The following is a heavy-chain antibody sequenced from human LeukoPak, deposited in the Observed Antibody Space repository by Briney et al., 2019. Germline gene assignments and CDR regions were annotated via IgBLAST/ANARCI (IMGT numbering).Heavy chain of an antibody. CDR3: ARGGTVVDTANPFDF. D-gene: IGHD5-18*01. J-gene: IGHJ4*02. CDR1: GYTFTSFV. Sequence: ASVNVSCKASGYTFTSFVISWVRQAPGQGLEWMGWISAFNGNTSYAQKLQGRITMTKDTSTSTVYMELRSLRSDDTAVYYCARGGTVVDTANPFDFWGQGTLVTVSS. CDR2: ISAFNGNT. V-gene: IGHV1-18*01.